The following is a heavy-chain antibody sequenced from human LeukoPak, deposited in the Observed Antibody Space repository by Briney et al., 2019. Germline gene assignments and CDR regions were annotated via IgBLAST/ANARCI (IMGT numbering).Heavy chain of an antibody. CDR2: TYYRSKWNH. Sequence: SQTLSLTCAISGDSVYSGSSAWSWIRQSPSRGLEWLGRTYYRSKWNHDYAESVKSRITINPDTSKNEFSLQLNSVTPEDTAVYYCARNLRPDFDHWGQGTLVTVSS. CDR3: ARNLRPDFDH. J-gene: IGHJ4*02. CDR1: GDSVYSGSSA. V-gene: IGHV6-1*01.